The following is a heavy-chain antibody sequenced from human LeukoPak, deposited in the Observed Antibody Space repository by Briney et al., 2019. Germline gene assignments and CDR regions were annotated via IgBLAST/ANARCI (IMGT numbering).Heavy chain of an antibody. D-gene: IGHD5-18*01. Sequence: GGSLRLSCAASGFTFSNYAILWVRQAPGKGLEWVAVISYDGSNKYYADSVKGRFTISRDNSKNTLYLQMNSLRAEDTAVYYCARDLGETQLWSSSFDYWGQGTLVTVSS. CDR2: ISYDGSNK. CDR3: ARDLGETQLWSSSFDY. J-gene: IGHJ4*02. V-gene: IGHV3-30*04. CDR1: GFTFSNYA.